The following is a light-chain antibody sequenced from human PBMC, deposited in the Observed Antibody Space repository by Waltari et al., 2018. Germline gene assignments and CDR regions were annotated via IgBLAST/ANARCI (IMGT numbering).Light chain of an antibody. CDR1: QGISSA. CDR3: QQFNTYPLT. J-gene: IGKJ3*01. V-gene: IGKV1-13*02. CDR2: DAS. Sequence: AIQLTQSPSSLSASVGDRITITCRASQGISSALAWYQQKPGKAPKFLIYDASSLESGVPSRFSGSGSGTDFTLTISRLQPEDFATYYCQQFNTYPLTFGPGTKVDIK.